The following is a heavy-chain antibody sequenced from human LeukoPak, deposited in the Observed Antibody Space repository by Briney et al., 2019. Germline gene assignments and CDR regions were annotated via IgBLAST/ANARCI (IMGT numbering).Heavy chain of an antibody. J-gene: IGHJ4*02. Sequence: PGGSLSLSCTTSGFTFGTHTMHGFRQATGRGLQGIGFIRSSGTTQYAASVKGRFTISRDDSKSIAYLQMNSLNTEDTAVYYCAKAANEWELLAGYFDCWGQGTLVTVSS. D-gene: IGHD1-26*01. V-gene: IGHV3-49*03. CDR1: GFTFGTHT. CDR2: IRSSGTT. CDR3: AKAANEWELLAGYFDC.